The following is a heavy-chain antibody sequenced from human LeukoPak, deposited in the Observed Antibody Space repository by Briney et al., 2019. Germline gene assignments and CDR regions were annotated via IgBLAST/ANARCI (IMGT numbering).Heavy chain of an antibody. CDR3: ARDGRIWFGEMNAFDI. CDR1: GFTFSSYS. Sequence: GGSLRLSWAASGFTFSSYSMNWVRQAPGKGLEWVSSISSSSSYIYYADSVKGRFTISRDNAKNSLYLQMNSLRAEDTAVYYCARDGRIWFGEMNAFDIWGQGTMVTVSS. V-gene: IGHV3-21*01. J-gene: IGHJ3*02. D-gene: IGHD3-10*01. CDR2: ISSSSSYI.